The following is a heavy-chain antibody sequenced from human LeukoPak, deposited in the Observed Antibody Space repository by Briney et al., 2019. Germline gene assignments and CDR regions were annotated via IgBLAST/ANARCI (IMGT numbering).Heavy chain of an antibody. V-gene: IGHV4-59*08. D-gene: IGHD5-24*01. CDR2: IYYPGST. CDR3: SKVRRDGYNPLDY. J-gene: IGHJ4*02. Sequence: ETLSLTCNVSGGSISSDYWSWIRQPPGKGLEWIGYIYYPGSTNYNPSLKSRVTISLDTSNKQFSLKLSSVTAADTAVYYCSKVRRDGYNPLDYWGQGTLVTVSS. CDR1: GGSISSDY.